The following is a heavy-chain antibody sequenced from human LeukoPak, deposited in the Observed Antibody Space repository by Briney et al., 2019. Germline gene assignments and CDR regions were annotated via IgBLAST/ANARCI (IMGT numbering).Heavy chain of an antibody. CDR1: GFTVSSNY. Sequence: GGSLRLSCAASGFTVSSNYMSWVRQAPEKGLEWVSIIYSDGSTYYADSVKGRFTISRDNSKNTLYLQMNTLRAEDTAVYYCARVEVSSGWLNDYWGQGTLVTVSS. V-gene: IGHV3-66*01. CDR3: ARVEVSSGWLNDY. CDR2: IYSDGST. D-gene: IGHD6-19*01. J-gene: IGHJ4*02.